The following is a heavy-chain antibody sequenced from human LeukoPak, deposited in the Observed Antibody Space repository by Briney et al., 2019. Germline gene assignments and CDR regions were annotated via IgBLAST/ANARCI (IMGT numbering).Heavy chain of an antibody. CDR2: IKQDGSEK. D-gene: IGHD4-17*01. Sequence: GGSLRLSCAASRFTISNYWMSWVRQAPGKGLEWVANIKQDGSEKYYVDSVKGRFTISRDNAKNPLYLQMNGLRAEDSAVYYCVSGDGDYSFDYWGQGTLVTVSS. J-gene: IGHJ4*02. V-gene: IGHV3-7*01. CDR1: RFTISNYW. CDR3: VSGDGDYSFDY.